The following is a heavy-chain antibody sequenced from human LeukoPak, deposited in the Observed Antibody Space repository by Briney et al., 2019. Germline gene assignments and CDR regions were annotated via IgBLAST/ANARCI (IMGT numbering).Heavy chain of an antibody. V-gene: IGHV3-74*01. Sequence: GGSLRLSCAASGFTFSSYWMHWVRQAPGKGLVWVSRINSDGSSTSYADSVKGRFTISRDNAKNTLYLQMNSLRAEDTAVYYCARDLGDIVARSPIDYWGQGTLVTVSS. CDR1: GFTFSSYW. CDR3: ARDLGDIVARSPIDY. D-gene: IGHD5-12*01. CDR2: INSDGSST. J-gene: IGHJ4*02.